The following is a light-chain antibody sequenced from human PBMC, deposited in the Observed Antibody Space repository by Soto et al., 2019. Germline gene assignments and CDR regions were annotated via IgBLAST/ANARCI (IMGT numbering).Light chain of an antibody. CDR2: DAA. CDR1: QSVSSY. CDR3: QKYNSDPWT. V-gene: IGKV3-11*01. Sequence: DIVLTQSPATLSLSPGARVTLSCRASQSVSSYLAWYQQKPGQAPRLLIYDAANRATGIPARIGGSGSGTDFTLTISSLQPEDVATYYCQKYNSDPWTFGQGTKVDIK. J-gene: IGKJ1*01.